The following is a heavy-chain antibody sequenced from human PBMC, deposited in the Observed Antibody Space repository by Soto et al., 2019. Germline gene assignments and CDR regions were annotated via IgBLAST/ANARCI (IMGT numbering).Heavy chain of an antibody. CDR1: GFTFLSFT. CDR2: ISSNSAYI. Sequence: GGSLRLSCAASGFTFLSFTMIFVRHSPFKGLEWVSTISSNSAYIYYTDALRGRFTISRDNAKNSLHLQMNSLRAEDTAVYYCTRDASRDSSARGWFDPWGPGTLVTVSS. J-gene: IGHJ5*02. CDR3: TRDASRDSSARGWFDP. V-gene: IGHV3-21*01. D-gene: IGHD6-13*01.